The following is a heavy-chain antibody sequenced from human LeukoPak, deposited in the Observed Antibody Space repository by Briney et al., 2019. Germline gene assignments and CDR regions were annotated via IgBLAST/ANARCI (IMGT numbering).Heavy chain of an antibody. V-gene: IGHV1-18*01. CDR3: ARFERWTGTVYLDY. CDR2: IGAYNGNT. Sequence: ASVKVSCKASGYTFTSFGISWVRQAPGQGLEWMGWIGAYNGNTNYAQKLQGRVTMTTDTSTSTAYMELGSLRSDDTAVYYCARFERWTGTVYLDYWGQGTLVTVSS. CDR1: GYTFTSFG. D-gene: IGHD3/OR15-3a*01. J-gene: IGHJ4*02.